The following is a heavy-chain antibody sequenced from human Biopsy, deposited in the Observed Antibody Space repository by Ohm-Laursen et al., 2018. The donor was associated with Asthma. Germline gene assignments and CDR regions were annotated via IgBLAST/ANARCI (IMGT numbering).Heavy chain of an antibody. Sequence: SVKVSCKASGDSFSNYAISWVRQAPRQGLEWMGGLIPVLGTADYAQMFEGRVTITADESTSTAYMELSSLRSEDTAIYYCARPSPNRDILYYYYHMDVWGQGTTVIVSS. CDR2: LIPVLGTA. D-gene: IGHD3-3*02. CDR3: ARPSPNRDILYYYYHMDV. V-gene: IGHV1-69*13. CDR1: GDSFSNYA. J-gene: IGHJ6*02.